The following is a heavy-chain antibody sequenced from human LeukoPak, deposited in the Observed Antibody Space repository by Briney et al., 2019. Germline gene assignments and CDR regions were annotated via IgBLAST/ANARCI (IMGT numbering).Heavy chain of an antibody. D-gene: IGHD2-8*01. V-gene: IGHV5-51*01. J-gene: IGHJ4*02. CDR1: GYSFNNYW. Sequence: PGESLKISCRGSGYSFNNYWIGWVRQMPGKGLEWMGIIYAGESDARYSTSFEGQVTMSDEKSINTAYLQWSRLKASDTAMYYCARRRGCSNDPCPHDYWGQGTLVTVSS. CDR3: ARRRGCSNDPCPHDY. CDR2: IYAGESDA.